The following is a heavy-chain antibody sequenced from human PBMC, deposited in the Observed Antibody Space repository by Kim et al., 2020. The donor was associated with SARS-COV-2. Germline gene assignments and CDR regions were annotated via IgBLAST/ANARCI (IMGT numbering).Heavy chain of an antibody. V-gene: IGHV3-23*01. D-gene: IGHD3-22*01. J-gene: IGHJ3*02. CDR1: GFTFNSYG. Sequence: GGSLRLSCAASGFTFNSYGMSWVRQAPGKGLEWVSGISGSGGSTYYADSVRGRFTISRDNSKNTLYLQMNSLSAEDTAVYYCAKVLTEGYYDRGGYYVCPFDMWGQGTMVTVSS. CDR3: AKVLTEGYYDRGGYYVCPFDM. CDR2: ISGSGGST.